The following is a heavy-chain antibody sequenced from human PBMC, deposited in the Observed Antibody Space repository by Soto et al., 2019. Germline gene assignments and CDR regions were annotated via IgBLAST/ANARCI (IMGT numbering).Heavy chain of an antibody. V-gene: IGHV1-69*01. J-gene: IGHJ6*02. CDR3: SRGQYSTSYYYYYYGMDV. D-gene: IGHD2-21*01. Sequence: QVQLVQSGAEVKKPGSSVKVSCKASGGIFTSYAFSWVRQAPGQGLEWMGGIIPIFGTARYAQKFQGRVTITADESTSTASMERSSLRSDDTAVYYCSRGQYSTSYYYYYYGMDVWGQGTTVTVSS. CDR1: GGIFTSYA. CDR2: IIPIFGTA.